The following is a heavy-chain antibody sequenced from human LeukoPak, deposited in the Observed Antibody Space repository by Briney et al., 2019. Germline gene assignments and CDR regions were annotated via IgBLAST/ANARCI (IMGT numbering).Heavy chain of an antibody. J-gene: IGHJ4*02. CDR3: AREWELWYYFDY. CDR1: GYTFTSYY. D-gene: IGHD1-26*01. Sequence: ASVKVSCKASGYTFTSYYMHWVRQAPGQGLEWMGIVNPSGGSTSYAQKFQGRVTMTRDTSTSTVYMELSSLRSEDTAVYYCAREWELWYYFDYWGQGTLVTVSS. CDR2: VNPSGGST. V-gene: IGHV1-46*01.